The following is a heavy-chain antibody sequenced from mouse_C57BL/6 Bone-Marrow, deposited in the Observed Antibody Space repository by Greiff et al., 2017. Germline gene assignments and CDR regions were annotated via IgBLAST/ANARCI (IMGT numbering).Heavy chain of an antibody. J-gene: IGHJ2*01. D-gene: IGHD3-2*01. CDR3: ARVRQLVGY. V-gene: IGHV14-2*01. CDR2: IDPEDGDT. Sequence: VQLQQSGAELVKPGASVTLSCTASGFNFKDYYMHWVKQRTEQGLEWIGRIDPEDGDTKYAPKFQGKATMTAETSSNTAYLQLSSLTSEDTAVYYCARVRQLVGYWGQGTALTVSS. CDR1: GFNFKDYY.